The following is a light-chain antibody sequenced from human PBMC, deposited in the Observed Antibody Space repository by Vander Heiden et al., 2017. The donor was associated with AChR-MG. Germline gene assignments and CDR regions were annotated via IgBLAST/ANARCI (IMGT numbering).Light chain of an antibody. CDR1: KNATGN. CDR3: QVWDINTVV. V-gene: IGLV3-9*01. CDR2: RDS. Sequence: SHQLTLPLSVSVARAQAARIACRGSKNATGNVHRYRRKAGKGPVVVMYRDSPRPSGSPRRFSASNSGNTATLTITRARAGDEGDYYCQVWDINTVVFGGGATLTVL. J-gene: IGLJ2*01.